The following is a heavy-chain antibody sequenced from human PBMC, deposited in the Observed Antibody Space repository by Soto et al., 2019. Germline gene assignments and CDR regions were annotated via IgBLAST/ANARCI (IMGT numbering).Heavy chain of an antibody. Sequence: GESLKISCKGSGYSFTSYWIDWVRQMPGKGLEWMGIIYPGDSDTRYSPSFQGQVTISADKSISTAYLQWSSLKASDTAMYYCARRVLGYCSSTSCYYYFDYWGQGTLVTVSS. CDR2: IYPGDSDT. V-gene: IGHV5-51*01. CDR1: GYSFTSYW. D-gene: IGHD2-2*01. J-gene: IGHJ4*02. CDR3: ARRVLGYCSSTSCYYYFDY.